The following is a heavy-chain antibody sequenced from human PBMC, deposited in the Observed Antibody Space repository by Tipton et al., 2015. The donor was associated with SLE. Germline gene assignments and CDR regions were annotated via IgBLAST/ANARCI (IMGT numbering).Heavy chain of an antibody. CDR1: GGSFSDYY. V-gene: IGHV4-34*01. J-gene: IGHJ1*01. CDR3: ARSLPEYQYRVEYFQH. D-gene: IGHD2-2*01. Sequence: LRLSCAVYGGSFSDYYWSWIRQPPGKGLEWIGEINYSGSTYYNPSLKSRVTISVDTSKNQFSLKLSSVTAADTAVYYCARSLPEYQYRVEYFQHWGQGTLVTVSS. CDR2: INYSGST.